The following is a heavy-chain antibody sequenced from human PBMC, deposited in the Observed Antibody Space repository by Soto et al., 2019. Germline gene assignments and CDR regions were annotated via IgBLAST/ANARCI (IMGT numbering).Heavy chain of an antibody. D-gene: IGHD3-22*01. CDR1: GFTFSSYG. V-gene: IGHV3-30*18. Sequence: QVQLVESGGGVVQPGRSLRLSCAASGFTFSSYGMHWVRQAPGKGLEWVAVISYDGSNKYYADSVKGRFTISRDNSKNTLYLQMNSLRAEDTAVYYCAKDPQQTYYDSSGYSDYWGQGTLVTVSS. CDR3: AKDPQQTYYDSSGYSDY. CDR2: ISYDGSNK. J-gene: IGHJ4*02.